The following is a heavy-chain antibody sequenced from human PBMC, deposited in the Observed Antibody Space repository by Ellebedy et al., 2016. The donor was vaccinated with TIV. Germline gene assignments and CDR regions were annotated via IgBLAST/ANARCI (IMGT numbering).Heavy chain of an antibody. CDR1: GGFISGGNYY. D-gene: IGHD6-6*01. CDR2: SYFRGHT. Sequence: SETLSLXXTVSGGFISGGNYYWTWLRQHPGKGLEWIGYSYFRGHTFYNPSFKSRTTISVDPSKNQFFLRLTSVSAADTAIYYCAKADTSSSSWGYWGQGTVVTVSS. CDR3: AKADTSSSSWGY. V-gene: IGHV4-31*03. J-gene: IGHJ4*02.